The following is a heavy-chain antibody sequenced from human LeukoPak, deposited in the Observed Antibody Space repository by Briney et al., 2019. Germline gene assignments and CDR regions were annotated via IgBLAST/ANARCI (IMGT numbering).Heavy chain of an antibody. CDR2: ISRSSNYI. J-gene: IGHJ4*02. D-gene: IGHD1-7*01. CDR1: GFTFDDYD. CDR3: ARRFSTENYSALDC. Sequence: GGSLRLSCAASGFTFDDYDMSWVRQAPGKGLEWVSSISRSSNYIYYADSVKGRFTISRDNARKSLFLQMSSLRAEDTAVYYCARRFSTENYSALDCWGQGTLVTVS. V-gene: IGHV3-21*01.